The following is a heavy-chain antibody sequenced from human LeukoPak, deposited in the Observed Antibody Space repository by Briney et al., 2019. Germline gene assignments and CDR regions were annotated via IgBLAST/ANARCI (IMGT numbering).Heavy chain of an antibody. CDR2: IYYSGST. Sequence: SETLSLTCTVSGGSISSSNYYWGWIRQPPGKGLEWIGSIYYSGSTYYDPSLKSRVTISVDTSKNQFSLKLSSVTAADTAVYYCARQLYSYGAYFDYWGQGTLVTVSS. CDR3: ARQLYSYGAYFDY. V-gene: IGHV4-39*01. CDR1: GGSISSSNYY. D-gene: IGHD5-18*01. J-gene: IGHJ4*02.